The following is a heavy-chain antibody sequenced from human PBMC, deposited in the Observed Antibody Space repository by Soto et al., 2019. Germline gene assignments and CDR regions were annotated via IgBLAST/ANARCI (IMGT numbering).Heavy chain of an antibody. Sequence: QVQLVESGGGVVQPGRSLRLSCAASGFTFSSYGMHWVRQAPGKGLEWVAVISYDGSNKYYADSVKGRFTISRDNSKNTLYLQMNSRRAEDTAVYYCAKDRSSYGSGSSFDYWGQGTLVTVSS. CDR2: ISYDGSNK. CDR3: AKDRSSYGSGSSFDY. V-gene: IGHV3-30*18. CDR1: GFTFSSYG. D-gene: IGHD3-10*01. J-gene: IGHJ4*02.